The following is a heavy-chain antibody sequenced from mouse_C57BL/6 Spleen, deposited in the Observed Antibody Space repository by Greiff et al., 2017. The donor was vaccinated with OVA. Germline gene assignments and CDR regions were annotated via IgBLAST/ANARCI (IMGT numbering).Heavy chain of an antibody. CDR3: ARSSGPRAMDY. J-gene: IGHJ4*01. CDR2: IYPRSGNT. D-gene: IGHD3-2*02. CDR1: GYTFTSYG. V-gene: IGHV1-81*01. Sequence: QVQLKQSGAELARPGASVKLSCKASGYTFTSYGISWVKQRTGQGLEWIGEIYPRSGNTYYNEKFKGKATLTADKSSSTAYMELRSLTSEDSAVYFCARSSGPRAMDYWGQGTSVTVSS.